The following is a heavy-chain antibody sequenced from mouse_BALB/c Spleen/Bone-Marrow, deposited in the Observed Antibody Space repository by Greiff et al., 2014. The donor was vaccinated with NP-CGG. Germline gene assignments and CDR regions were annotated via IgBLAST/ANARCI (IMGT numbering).Heavy chain of an antibody. CDR2: IDPENGDT. Sequence: VHVKQSGAELVRSGASVKLSCTGSGFNIKDSYIHWVKQRPGQGLEWIGWIDPENGDTEYAPKFQGKATMTADTSSNTAYLQLSSMTTEDTVVYYCTTYGNYGWEYRGQGTSVPVSS. J-gene: IGHJ4*01. D-gene: IGHD2-10*02. V-gene: IGHV14-4*02. CDR3: TTYGNYGWEY. CDR1: GFNIKDSY.